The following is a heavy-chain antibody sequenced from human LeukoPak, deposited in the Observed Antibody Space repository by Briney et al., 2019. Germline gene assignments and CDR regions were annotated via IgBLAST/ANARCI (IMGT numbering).Heavy chain of an antibody. CDR2: IYFRGST. CDR3: ARAFRMATISTYYFDY. Sequence: SETLSLTCTVSGGSMNSSSYYWGWIRQPPGKGLEWIGGIYFRGSTYYNPSLKSRLTISVDTSKNQFSLKVSSVTAADTAVYYCARAFRMATISTYYFDYWGQGALVTVSS. J-gene: IGHJ4*02. D-gene: IGHD5-24*01. CDR1: GGSMNSSSYY. V-gene: IGHV4-39*07.